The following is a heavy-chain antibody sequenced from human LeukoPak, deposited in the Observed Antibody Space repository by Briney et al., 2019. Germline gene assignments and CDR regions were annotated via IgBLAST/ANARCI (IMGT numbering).Heavy chain of an antibody. J-gene: IGHJ4*02. V-gene: IGHV4-59*08. CDR3: ATRYSGSYSFDY. Sequence: SETLSLTCTVSGASISSYYWSWIRQSPGKGLEWIGYIYYNGNTNYNPSLKGRVTISVDSSKNQFSLKLSSVTAAETAVYYCATRYSGSYSFDYWGQGTLVTVSS. D-gene: IGHD1-26*01. CDR2: IYYNGNT. CDR1: GASISSYY.